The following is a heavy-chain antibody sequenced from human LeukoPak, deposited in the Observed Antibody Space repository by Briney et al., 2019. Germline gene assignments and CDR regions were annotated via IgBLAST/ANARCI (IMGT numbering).Heavy chain of an antibody. D-gene: IGHD3-22*01. V-gene: IGHV4-34*01. Sequence: PSETLSLTCAVYGGSFSGYYWNWIRQPPGKGLEWVGEINHSGSTNYNPSLKSRVTISVDTSKNQFSLKLSSVTAADTAVYYCARGLTVGYDSSGYYPIYYYYYMDVWGKGTTVTVSS. CDR3: ARGLTVGYDSSGYYPIYYYYYMDV. J-gene: IGHJ6*03. CDR1: GGSFSGYY. CDR2: INHSGST.